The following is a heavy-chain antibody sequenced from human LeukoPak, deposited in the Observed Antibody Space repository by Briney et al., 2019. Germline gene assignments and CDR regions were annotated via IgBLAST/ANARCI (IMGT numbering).Heavy chain of an antibody. CDR3: ARGPPLYSYGYQGAFDI. V-gene: IGHV4-30-4*08. CDR1: GGSISSGDYY. D-gene: IGHD5-18*01. Sequence: SETLSLTCTVSGGSISSGDYYWSWIRQPPGKGLEWIGYIYYSGSTYYNPSLKSRVTISVDTSKNQFSLKLSSVTAADTAVYYCARGPPLYSYGYQGAFDIWGQGTMVTVSS. J-gene: IGHJ3*02. CDR2: IYYSGST.